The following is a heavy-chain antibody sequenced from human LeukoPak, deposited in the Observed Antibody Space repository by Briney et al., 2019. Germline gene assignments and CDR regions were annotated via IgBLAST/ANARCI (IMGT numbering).Heavy chain of an antibody. D-gene: IGHD3-3*01. Sequence: PGGSLGLSCAVSGFIVTNNYMTWVRQAPGKGLECVSFISSDGRTYYADSVKGRFTISRDNSRNTLYLQMNSLRTEDTAEYYCASRARSGYYYGMDVWGQGTTVTVSS. CDR1: GFIVTNNY. CDR2: ISSDGRT. V-gene: IGHV3-66*02. J-gene: IGHJ6*02. CDR3: ASRARSGYYYGMDV.